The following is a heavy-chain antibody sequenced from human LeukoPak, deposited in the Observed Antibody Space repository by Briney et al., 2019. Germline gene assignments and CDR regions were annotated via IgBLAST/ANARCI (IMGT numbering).Heavy chain of an antibody. CDR2: INPNSGGT. CDR1: GYTFTGYY. CDR3: ARAQTQHYYGSGSYTFDP. J-gene: IGHJ5*02. Sequence: ASVKVSCKASGYTFTGYYMYWVRQAPGQGLEWMGWINPNSGGTNYAQKFQGRVTMTRDTSISTAYMELSRLRSDDTAVYYCARAQTQHYYGSGSYTFDPWGQGTLVTVSS. V-gene: IGHV1-2*02. D-gene: IGHD3-10*01.